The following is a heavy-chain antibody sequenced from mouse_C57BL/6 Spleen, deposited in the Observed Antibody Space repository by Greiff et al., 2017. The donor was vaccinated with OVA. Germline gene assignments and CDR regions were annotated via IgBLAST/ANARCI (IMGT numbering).Heavy chain of an antibody. D-gene: IGHD1-1*02. CDR3: AIENGGKGENFDY. J-gene: IGHJ2*01. CDR2: IYPGDGDT. Sequence: VQLQQSGPELVKPGASVKISCKASGYAFSSSWMNWVKQRPGKGLEWIGRIYPGDGDTNYNQKFKGKATLTVDKSSSTAYMQLSSLTSEDSAVYYCAIENGGKGENFDYWGQGTTLTVSS. CDR1: GYAFSSSW. V-gene: IGHV1-82*01.